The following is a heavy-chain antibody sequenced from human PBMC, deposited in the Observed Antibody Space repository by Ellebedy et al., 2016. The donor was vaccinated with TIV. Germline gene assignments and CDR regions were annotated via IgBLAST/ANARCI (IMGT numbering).Heavy chain of an antibody. V-gene: IGHV4-30-4*01. CDR1: GGSISSGDYY. CDR2: IYYSGST. D-gene: IGHD6-13*01. CDR3: ARDLRSSWYDWYFDL. J-gene: IGHJ2*01. Sequence: SETLSLTCTVSGGSISSGDYYWSWIRQPPGKGLEWIGYIYYSGSTYYNPSLKSRVTISVDTSKNQLSLKLSSVTAADTAVYYCARDLRSSWYDWYFDLWGRGTLVTVSS.